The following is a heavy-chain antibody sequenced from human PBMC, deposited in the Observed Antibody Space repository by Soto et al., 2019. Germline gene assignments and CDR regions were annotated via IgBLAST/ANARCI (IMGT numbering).Heavy chain of an antibody. V-gene: IGHV3-74*03. J-gene: IGHJ4*02. D-gene: IGHD1-1*01. CDR2: INPDGVRT. CDR1: GFTFSSYL. Sequence: PGGSLRLSCAASGFTFSSYLMPWVGQAPGEGLMWFSYINPDGVRTKDADSVKGRFTISRDNARKTLYLRMNSLRAEDTAVYYCARDNNWSYDSWGRGTLVTVSS. CDR3: ARDNNWSYDS.